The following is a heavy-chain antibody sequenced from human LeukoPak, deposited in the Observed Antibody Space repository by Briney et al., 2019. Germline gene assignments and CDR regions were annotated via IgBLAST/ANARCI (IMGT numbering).Heavy chain of an antibody. Sequence: ASVKVSCKASGYTFTGYYMHWVRQAPGQGLEWRGWINPNSGGTNYTQKFQGRVTMTRDTSISTAYMELSRLRSDDTAVYYCARIVLEGSGSWTPIEDYWGQGTLVTGSS. CDR3: ARIVLEGSGSWTPIEDY. CDR1: GYTFTGYY. V-gene: IGHV1-2*02. CDR2: INPNSGGT. D-gene: IGHD1-26*01. J-gene: IGHJ4*02.